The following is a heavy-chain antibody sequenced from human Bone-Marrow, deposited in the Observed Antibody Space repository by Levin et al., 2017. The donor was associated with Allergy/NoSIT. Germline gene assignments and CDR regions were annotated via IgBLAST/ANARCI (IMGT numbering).Heavy chain of an antibody. V-gene: IGHV3-66*01. J-gene: IGHJ5*02. D-gene: IGHD3-3*01. CDR2: IYSGGST. CDR1: GFTFSSTY. CDR3: ARASVTVFGVVSCSPSPGFDR. Sequence: PGGSLRLSCVASGFTFSSTYMNWFRQAPGKGLEWVAVIYSGGSTYYADSVKGSFTTSRDNSTNTLHLHMNSLRAEDTALYYCARASVTVFGVVSCSPSPGFDRWGQGTLVTVST.